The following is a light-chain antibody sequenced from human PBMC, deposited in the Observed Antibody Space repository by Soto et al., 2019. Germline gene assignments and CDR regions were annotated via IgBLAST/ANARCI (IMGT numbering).Light chain of an antibody. CDR2: DAS. CDR3: QLRSNWPPTWT. CDR1: QSIRSY. V-gene: IGKV3-11*01. J-gene: IGKJ1*01. Sequence: EIVLTQSPATLSLSPGERATLSCRASQSIRSYLAWYQHKPGQAPRLLIYDASTRAAGIPARFSGSGSGTDFTLTISSLEPEAFAVYFCQLRSNWPPTWTFGQGTKVEVK.